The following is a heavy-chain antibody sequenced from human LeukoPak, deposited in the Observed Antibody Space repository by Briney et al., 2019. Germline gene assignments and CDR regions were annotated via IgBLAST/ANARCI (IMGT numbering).Heavy chain of an antibody. Sequence: GGSLRLSCAASGFTFSSYAINWVRQAPGRGLEWVSAISDSGGSTYYADSVKGRFAISRDNSKSMLFLQLNSLRAEDTALYYCARDLHYYVAMDVWGQGTTVTASS. CDR2: ISDSGGST. D-gene: IGHD3-10*02. CDR1: GFTFSSYA. V-gene: IGHV3-23*01. J-gene: IGHJ6*02. CDR3: ARDLHYYVAMDV.